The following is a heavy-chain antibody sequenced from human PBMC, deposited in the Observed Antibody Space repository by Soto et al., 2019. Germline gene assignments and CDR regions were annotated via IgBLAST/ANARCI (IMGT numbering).Heavy chain of an antibody. D-gene: IGHD5-18*01. Sequence: GGSLRLSCAASGFTFSSDSMNWVRQAPGKGLEWVSYISSSSTIYYADSVKGRFTISRDNAKNSLYLQMNSLRAEDTAVYYCARVGDTAMVGAAYYYGMDGWGQGTTVTVSS. V-gene: IGHV3-48*01. J-gene: IGHJ6*02. CDR2: ISSSSTI. CDR3: ARVGDTAMVGAAYYYGMDG. CDR1: GFTFSSDS.